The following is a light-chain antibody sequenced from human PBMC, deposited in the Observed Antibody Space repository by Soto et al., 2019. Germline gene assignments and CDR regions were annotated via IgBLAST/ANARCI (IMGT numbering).Light chain of an antibody. CDR3: NSYTSTSSPNV. J-gene: IGLJ1*01. CDR1: SSDVGGYNY. CDR2: DVS. V-gene: IGLV2-14*01. Sequence: QSALTQPASVSGSPGQSITISCTATSSDVGGYNYVSWYQQHPGKAPKLMIYDVSNRPSGVSNRFSGSKSGNTASLTISGLQAEDEDDYYYNSYTSTSSPNVFGTGTKLTVL.